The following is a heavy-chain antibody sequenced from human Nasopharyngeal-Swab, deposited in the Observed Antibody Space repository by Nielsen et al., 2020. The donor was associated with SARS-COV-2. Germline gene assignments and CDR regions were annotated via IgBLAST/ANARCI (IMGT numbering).Heavy chain of an antibody. D-gene: IGHD6-13*01. V-gene: IGHV4-59*01. CDR1: GGSISSYY. Sequence: GSLRLSCTVSGGSISSYYWSWVRQPPGKGLEWIGYIFYSGSTNYNPSLKSRVTISVETSKNQFSLKLSSVTAADTAVYYCARDAYSSRGLYYYGLDVWGQGTTVTVSS. J-gene: IGHJ6*02. CDR2: IFYSGST. CDR3: ARDAYSSRGLYYYGLDV.